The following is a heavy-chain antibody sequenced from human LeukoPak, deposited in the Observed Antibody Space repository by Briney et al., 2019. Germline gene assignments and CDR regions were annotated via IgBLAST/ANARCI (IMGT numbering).Heavy chain of an antibody. D-gene: IGHD5-18*01. CDR3: ARAEDTAIMGENWFDP. V-gene: IGHV1-69*06. CDR2: IIPIFGTA. J-gene: IGHJ5*02. Sequence: SGKVSCKASGGTFSSYAISWVRQAPGQGLEWMGGIIPIFGTANYAQKFQGRVTITADKSTSTAYMELSSLRSEDTAVYYCARAEDTAIMGENWFDPWGQGTLVTVSS. CDR1: GGTFSSYA.